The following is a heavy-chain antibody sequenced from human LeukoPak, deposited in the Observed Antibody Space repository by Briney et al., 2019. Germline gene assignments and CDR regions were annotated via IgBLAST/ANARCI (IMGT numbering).Heavy chain of an antibody. CDR1: GGSFSGYY. D-gene: IGHD5-12*01. V-gene: IGHV4-34*01. J-gene: IGHJ4*02. Sequence: SETLSLTCAVYGGSFSGYYWSWLRQPPGKGLEWIGEINHSGSTNYNPSLMSRVTISLDTSKNQFSLNLSSVSAADTALYYCAKNNGYGYWFDYWGQGILVTVSS. CDR3: AKNNGYGYWFDY. CDR2: INHSGST.